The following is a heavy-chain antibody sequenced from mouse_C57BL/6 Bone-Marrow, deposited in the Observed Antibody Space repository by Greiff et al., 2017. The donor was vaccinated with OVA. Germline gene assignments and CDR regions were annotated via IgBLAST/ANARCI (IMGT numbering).Heavy chain of an antibody. D-gene: IGHD4-1*01. Sequence: VQLKESGTVLARPGASVKMSCKTSGYTFTSYWMHWVKQRPGQGLEWIGAIYPGNSDTSYNQKFKGKAKLTAVTSASTAYMELSSLTNEDSAVYYCTRLTVFYAMDYWGHGTSVTVSS. CDR2: IYPGNSDT. J-gene: IGHJ4*01. CDR1: GYTFTSYW. V-gene: IGHV1-5*01. CDR3: TRLTVFYAMDY.